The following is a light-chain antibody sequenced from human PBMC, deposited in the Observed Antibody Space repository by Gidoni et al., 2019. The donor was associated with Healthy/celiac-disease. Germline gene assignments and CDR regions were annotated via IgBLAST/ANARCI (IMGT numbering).Light chain of an antibody. Sequence: EIVLTQSPGTLSLSPGERATLSCRASQSVSSSYLAWYQQKPGQAPRLLIYGASSRATGIPDRFSGSGSGTDFTLTINRLEPEDFAVYYCQQYDSSPHTWTFXXXTKVEIK. CDR2: GAS. J-gene: IGKJ1*01. CDR3: QQYDSSPHTWT. CDR1: QSVSSSY. V-gene: IGKV3-20*01.